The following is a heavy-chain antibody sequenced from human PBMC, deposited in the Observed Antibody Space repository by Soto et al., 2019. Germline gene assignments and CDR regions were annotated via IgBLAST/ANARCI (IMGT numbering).Heavy chain of an antibody. CDR3: ARGGGAHPRLYYYYGMDV. Sequence: EVQLLESGGDLVQPGGSLRLSCAASGFAFSSNAMSWVRQAPGKGLEWVSRINSDGSSTSYADSVKGRFTISRDNAKNTLYLQMNSLRAEDTAVYYCARGGGAHPRLYYYYGMDVWGQGTTVTVSS. J-gene: IGHJ6*02. V-gene: IGHV3-74*02. CDR1: GFAFSSNA. D-gene: IGHD2-15*01. CDR2: INSDGSST.